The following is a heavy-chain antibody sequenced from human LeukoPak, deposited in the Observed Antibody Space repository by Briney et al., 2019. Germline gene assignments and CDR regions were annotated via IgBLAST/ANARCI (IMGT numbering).Heavy chain of an antibody. Sequence: GGSLRLSCAASVFTFSSYGMHWVRQAPGKGLEWVAVISYDGSNKYYADSVKGRFTISRDNSKNTLYLQMNSLRAEDTAVYYCASYSSSWYFDYWGQGTLVTVSS. CDR1: VFTFSSYG. V-gene: IGHV3-30*03. D-gene: IGHD6-13*01. J-gene: IGHJ4*02. CDR3: ASYSSSWYFDY. CDR2: ISYDGSNK.